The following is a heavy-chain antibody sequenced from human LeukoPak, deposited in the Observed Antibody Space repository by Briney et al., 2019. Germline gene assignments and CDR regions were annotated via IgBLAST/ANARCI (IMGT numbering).Heavy chain of an antibody. CDR2: IIPIFGTA. CDR1: GYTFTSYD. D-gene: IGHD3-10*01. Sequence: SVKVSCKASGYTFTSYDINWVRQATGQGLEWMGGIIPIFGTANYAQKFQDRVTITADKSTSTAYMELSSLRSEDTAVYYCARAEYYYGSGSRRHKGGWFDPWGQGTLVTVSS. CDR3: ARAEYYYGSGSRRHKGGWFDP. V-gene: IGHV1-69*06. J-gene: IGHJ5*02.